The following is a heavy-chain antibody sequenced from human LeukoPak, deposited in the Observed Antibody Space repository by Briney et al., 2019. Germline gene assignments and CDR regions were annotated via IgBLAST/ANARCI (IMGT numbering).Heavy chain of an antibody. CDR3: ARAKGYSSFSFFDY. D-gene: IGHD6-6*01. J-gene: IGHJ4*02. Sequence: GGSLRLSCAASGFTFRKHYMSWIRQAPGRGPEWVAYIGASGSTIYYRDSVNGRFTISRDNAKNSLHLQMNSLRAEDTAVYYCARAKGYSSFSFFDYWGQGTLVTVSS. V-gene: IGHV3-11*04. CDR2: IGASGSTI. CDR1: GFTFRKHY.